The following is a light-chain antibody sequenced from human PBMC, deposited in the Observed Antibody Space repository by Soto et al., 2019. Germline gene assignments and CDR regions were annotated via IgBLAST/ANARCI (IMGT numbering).Light chain of an antibody. J-gene: IGLJ1*01. CDR1: SSDIGAYNY. Sequence: QSALTQPASVSGSPVQSITISCAGTSSDIGAYNYVSWYQQHPGKAPKLMIYDVSNRPSGISNRFSGSKSGNTASLTISGLQVEDEADYYCISLTSSPSYVFGTGTRSPS. CDR3: ISLTSSPSYV. CDR2: DVS. V-gene: IGLV2-14*03.